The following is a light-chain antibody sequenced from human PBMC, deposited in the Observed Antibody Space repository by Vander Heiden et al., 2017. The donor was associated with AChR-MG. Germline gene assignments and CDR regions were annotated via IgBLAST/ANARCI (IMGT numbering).Light chain of an antibody. CDR3: SSYTSSSTV. Sequence: QSALTQPASVSGSPGQPITISCTGTSSDVGGYNYVSWYQQRPGKAPKLMIYEVSNRPSGVSNRFSGSKSGNTASLTISGLQAEDEADYYCSSYTSSSTVFGGGTKLTVL. V-gene: IGLV2-14*01. CDR2: EVS. CDR1: SSDVGGYNY. J-gene: IGLJ2*01.